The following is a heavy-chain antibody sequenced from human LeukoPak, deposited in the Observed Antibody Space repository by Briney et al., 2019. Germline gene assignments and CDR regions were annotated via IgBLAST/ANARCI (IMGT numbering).Heavy chain of an antibody. V-gene: IGHV4-30-2*01. Sequence: PSETLSLTCAVSGGSISSGGYSWSWIRQPPGKGLEWIGYIYHSGSTYYNPSLKSRVTISVDRSKNQFSLKLSSVTAADTAVYYCARAGSGYYYEDFDWFDPWGQGTLVTVSS. D-gene: IGHD3-22*01. CDR3: ARAGSGYYYEDFDWFDP. J-gene: IGHJ5*02. CDR1: GGSISSGGYS. CDR2: IYHSGST.